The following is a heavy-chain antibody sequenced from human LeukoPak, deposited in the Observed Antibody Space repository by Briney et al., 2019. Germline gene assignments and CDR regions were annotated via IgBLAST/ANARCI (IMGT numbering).Heavy chain of an antibody. CDR1: NGSINNYY. J-gene: IGHJ4*02. V-gene: IGHV4-59*08. CDR2: ISYSGST. CDR3: ARGGYTGTSFNY. D-gene: IGHD5-12*01. Sequence: SETLSLTCTVSNGSINNYYWSWLRQPPGEGLEWIGYISYSGSTNYSPSLKSRVTISVDSSKHQFSLKLNSVTAADTAVYYCARGGYTGTSFNYWGQGTLVAVSS.